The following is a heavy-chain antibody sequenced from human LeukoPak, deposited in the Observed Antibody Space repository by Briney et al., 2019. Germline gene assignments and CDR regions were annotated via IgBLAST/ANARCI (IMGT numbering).Heavy chain of an antibody. V-gene: IGHV4-34*01. CDR3: ASGGAITMVRGVITYFDY. D-gene: IGHD3-10*01. CDR2: INHSGST. J-gene: IGHJ4*02. CDR1: GGSFSGYY. Sequence: SETLSLTCAVYGGSFSGYYWSWIRHPPGKGLELIGEINHSGSTNYNPSLKSRVTISVDTSKNQFSLKLSSVTAADTAVYYCASGGAITMVRGVITYFDYWGQGTLVTVSS.